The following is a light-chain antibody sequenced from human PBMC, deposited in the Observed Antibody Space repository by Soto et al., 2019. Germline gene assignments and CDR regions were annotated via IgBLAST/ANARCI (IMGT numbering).Light chain of an antibody. CDR1: ESLVHSDGNTY. J-gene: IGKJ2*01. CDR3: MQATQFPYT. Sequence: DIVMTQTLLYSPVTLGQPASISCNSNESLVHSDGNTYLSWLHQRSGQSPRLLIYKISERVSGVPDRFSGSGAGTDFTLEISRVEAEDVGIYYCMQATQFPYTFGQGTRLDIQ. CDR2: KIS. V-gene: IGKV2-24*01.